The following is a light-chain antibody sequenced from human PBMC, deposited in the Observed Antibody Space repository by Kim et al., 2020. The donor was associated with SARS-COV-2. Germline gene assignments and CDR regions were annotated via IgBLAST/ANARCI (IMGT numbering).Light chain of an antibody. J-gene: IGLJ2*01. V-gene: IGLV3-21*04. CDR1: NIGSKS. CDR3: QVWDSSSDHLVV. CDR2: YDS. Sequence: SYELTQPPSVSVAPGKTARITCGGNNIGSKSVHWYQQKPGQAPVLVIYYDSDRPSGIPERFSGSKSGNTATLTISRVEAGDEADYYCQVWDSSSDHLVV.